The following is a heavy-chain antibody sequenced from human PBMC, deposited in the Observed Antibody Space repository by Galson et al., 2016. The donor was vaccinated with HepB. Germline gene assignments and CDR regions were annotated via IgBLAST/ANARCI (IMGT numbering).Heavy chain of an antibody. CDR2: IDWDDDK. D-gene: IGHD2-2*01. J-gene: IGHJ3*02. Sequence: PALVKPTQTLTLTCNLSGFSLSTSAMSVSWIRQPPGKALEWVARIDWDDDKYYSTSLKSRLTISKDTSNNQVVLTMTNMDSVDTATYYCARPYCTSAGCYYDAFDIWGKGTTVTVSS. CDR1: GFSLSTSAMS. V-gene: IGHV2-70*10. CDR3: ARPYCTSAGCYYDAFDI.